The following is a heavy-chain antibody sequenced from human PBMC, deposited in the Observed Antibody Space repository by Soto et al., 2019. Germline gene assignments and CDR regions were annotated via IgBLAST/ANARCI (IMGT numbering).Heavy chain of an antibody. J-gene: IGHJ5*02. V-gene: IGHV4-34*01. CDR3: ACTPGHYDFWSGYYGRQNWFDP. Sequence: SETLSLTCAVYGGSFSGYYWSWIRQPPGKGLEWIGEINHSGSTNYNPSLKSRVTISVDTSKNQFSLKLSSVTAADTAVYYCACTPGHYDFWSGYYGRQNWFDPWGQGTPVT. CDR2: INHSGST. CDR1: GGSFSGYY. D-gene: IGHD3-3*01.